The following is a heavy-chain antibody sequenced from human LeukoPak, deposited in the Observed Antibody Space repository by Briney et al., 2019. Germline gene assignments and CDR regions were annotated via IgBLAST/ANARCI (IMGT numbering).Heavy chain of an antibody. CDR2: IRSKANSYAT. V-gene: IGHV3-73*01. Sequence: GGSPRLSCAASGXTFSGSALHWVRQASGKGLEWVGRIRSKANSYATAYAASVKGRFTISRDDSKNTAYLRMNSLKTEDTAVYYCTTLYSGSEFDYWGQGTLVTVSS. D-gene: IGHD1-26*01. J-gene: IGHJ4*02. CDR1: GXTFSGSA. CDR3: TTLYSGSEFDY.